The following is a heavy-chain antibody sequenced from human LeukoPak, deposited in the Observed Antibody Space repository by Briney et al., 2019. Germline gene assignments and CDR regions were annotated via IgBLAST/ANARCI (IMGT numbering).Heavy chain of an antibody. V-gene: IGHV5-51*01. Sequence: GESLKISCKGSGYSFTSYWIGWVRQMPGKGLEWMGIIYPGDSDARYSPSFQGQVTISADKSFSTAYLQWSSLKASDTAIYYCASSKSSSWYPFYFDYWGQGTLVTVSS. CDR3: ASSKSSSWYPFYFDY. J-gene: IGHJ4*02. CDR2: IYPGDSDA. CDR1: GYSFTSYW. D-gene: IGHD6-13*01.